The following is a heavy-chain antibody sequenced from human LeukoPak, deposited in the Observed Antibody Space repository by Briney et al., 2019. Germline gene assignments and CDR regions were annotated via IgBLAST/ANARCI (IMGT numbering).Heavy chain of an antibody. V-gene: IGHV4-4*07. CDR3: ARAPTSGWNYFFYYMDV. J-gene: IGHJ6*03. CDR1: GDSFGSYY. D-gene: IGHD6-19*01. CDR2: ISASGST. Sequence: SETLSLTCTVSGDSFGSYYWTWIRQPAGKGLEWIGRISASGSTKYNPFLKTRVTMSVDTSKKQFSLRLSSLTAADTAVYYCARAPTSGWNYFFYYMDVWGKGTTVTVSS.